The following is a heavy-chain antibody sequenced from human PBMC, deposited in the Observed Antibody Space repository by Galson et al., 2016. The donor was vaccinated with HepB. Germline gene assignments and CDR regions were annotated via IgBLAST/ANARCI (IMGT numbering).Heavy chain of an antibody. CDR3: ARGGLGFASWHYSFDS. Sequence: SETLSLTCTVSGVSINDVYLSWIRQPPGKGLEWIGYIHSSGSTNNNPSLKSRVTISVDASKNQFSLRLTSVTAADTAVYFCARGGLGFASWHYSFDSWGQGTLVTVSS. J-gene: IGHJ4*02. D-gene: IGHD3-16*01. V-gene: IGHV4-59*08. CDR2: IHSSGST. CDR1: GVSINDVY.